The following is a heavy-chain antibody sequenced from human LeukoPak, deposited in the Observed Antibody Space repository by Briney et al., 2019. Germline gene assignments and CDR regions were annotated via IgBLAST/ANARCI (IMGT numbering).Heavy chain of an antibody. CDR2: ISYDGSNK. CDR3: AKDLGSYLPYDAFDI. J-gene: IGHJ3*02. Sequence: GGSLRLSCAASGFTFSSYAMHWVRQAPGKGLEWVAVISYDGSNKYYADSVKGRFTISRDNSKNTLYLQMNSLRAEDTAVYYCAKDLGSYLPYDAFDIWGQGTMVTVSS. CDR1: GFTFSSYA. V-gene: IGHV3-30-3*01. D-gene: IGHD1-26*01.